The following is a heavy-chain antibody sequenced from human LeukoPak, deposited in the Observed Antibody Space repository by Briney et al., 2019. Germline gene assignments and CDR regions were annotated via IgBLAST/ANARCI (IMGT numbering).Heavy chain of an antibody. D-gene: IGHD3-10*01. J-gene: IGHJ4*02. CDR3: ARLYPSWGGSGSYYPGSFIDY. CDR1: GGSISSSSYY. CDR2: IYYSGST. V-gene: IGHV4-39*01. Sequence: SETLSLTCTVSGGSISSSSYYWGWIRQPPGKGLEWIGSIYYSGSTYYNPSLKSRVTISVDTSKNQFSLKLGSVTAADTAVYYCARLYPSWGGSGSYYPGSFIDYWGQGTLVTVSS.